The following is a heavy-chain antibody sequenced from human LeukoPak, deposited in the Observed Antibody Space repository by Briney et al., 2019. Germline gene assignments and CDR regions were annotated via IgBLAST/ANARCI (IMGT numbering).Heavy chain of an antibody. D-gene: IGHD6-13*01. CDR3: ASSSWYDWYFDL. Sequence: GGSLRLSCAASGFIFSDYYLNWIRQAPGRGLEWASSMSGTSGYTKYADSVKGRFTISRDNAKKSLYLEMNSLTAEDTAVYYCASSSWYDWYFDLWGRGTLVTVSS. CDR1: GFIFSDYY. V-gene: IGHV3-11*06. CDR2: MSGTSGYT. J-gene: IGHJ2*01.